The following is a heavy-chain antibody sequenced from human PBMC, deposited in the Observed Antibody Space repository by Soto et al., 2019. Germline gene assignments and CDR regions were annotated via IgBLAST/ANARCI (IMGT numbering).Heavy chain of an antibody. Sequence: QVQVVQSGAEVKRPGSSVNVSCKASGGYFHNRQTLNSYPISWVRQAPGQGLEWMGGIIPLFGTTNYAQMFQGRVTITADKSTSTTYLELNTVTSDDTDVYYCAKAWGGEIDYSYSAMDVWGQGNTVSVSS. D-gene: IGHD3-16*01. CDR3: AKAWGGEIDYSYSAMDV. J-gene: IGHJ6*02. CDR2: IIPLFGTT. CDR1: GGYFHNRQTLNSYP. V-gene: IGHV1-69*06.